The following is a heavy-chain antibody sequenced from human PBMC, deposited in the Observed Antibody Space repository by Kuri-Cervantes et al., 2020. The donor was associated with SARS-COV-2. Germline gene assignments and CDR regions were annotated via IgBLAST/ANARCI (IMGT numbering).Heavy chain of an antibody. J-gene: IGHJ6*03. CDR1: GGSINSSGYY. D-gene: IGHD1/OR15-1a*01. V-gene: IGHV4-31*01. Sequence: SQTLSLTCTVSGGSINSSGYYWSWVRQLPGKGLEWIGYVYYSGYTYYNPSLKRLVTISIDTSKNQFSLSLTSVTAADTAVYFCARGRRGCSSGTFYDYMDVWGKGTTVTVSS. CDR3: ARGRRGCSSGTFYDYMDV. CDR2: VYYSGYT.